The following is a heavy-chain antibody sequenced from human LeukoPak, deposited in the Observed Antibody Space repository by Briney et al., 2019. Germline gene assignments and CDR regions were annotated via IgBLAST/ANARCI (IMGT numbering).Heavy chain of an antibody. CDR1: GYTFSSYG. Sequence: ASVKVSCKASGYTFSSYGISWVRQAPGQGLEWMGWISAYNGNTNYAQKLQGRVTMTTDTSTSTAYMELRSLGFDDTAVYYCARDGLLSYYYDSSTYGFDYWGQGTLVTVSS. V-gene: IGHV1-18*01. D-gene: IGHD3-22*01. CDR3: ARDGLLSYYYDSSTYGFDY. CDR2: ISAYNGNT. J-gene: IGHJ4*02.